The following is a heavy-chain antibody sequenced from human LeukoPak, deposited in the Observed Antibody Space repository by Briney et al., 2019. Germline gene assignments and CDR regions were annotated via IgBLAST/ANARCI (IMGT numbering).Heavy chain of an antibody. CDR3: AKDKSVVVVAAEYFQH. V-gene: IGHV3-30*18. Sequence: PGGSLRLSCAASGFTFSSYGMHWVRQAPGKGLEWVAVISYDGSNKYYADSVKGRFTISRDNSKNTLYLQMNSLRAEDTAVYYCAKDKSVVVVAAEYFQHWGQGTLVTVSS. CDR1: GFTFSSYG. CDR2: ISYDGSNK. J-gene: IGHJ1*01. D-gene: IGHD2-15*01.